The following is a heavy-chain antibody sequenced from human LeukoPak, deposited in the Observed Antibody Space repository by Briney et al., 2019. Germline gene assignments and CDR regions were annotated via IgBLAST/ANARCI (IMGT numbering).Heavy chain of an antibody. CDR1: GFTFSRYW. J-gene: IGHJ4*02. D-gene: IGHD3-3*01. CDR3: AKHYDFWSGYNSLSGSFDY. V-gene: IGHV3-74*01. Sequence: PGGSLRLSCAASGFTFSRYWMHWVRQAPGKGLVWVSRINSDGSDITYADSVKGRFTISRDNAKNTLYLQMNSLRAEDTAVYYCAKHYDFWSGYNSLSGSFDYWGQGTLVTVSS. CDR2: INSDGSDI.